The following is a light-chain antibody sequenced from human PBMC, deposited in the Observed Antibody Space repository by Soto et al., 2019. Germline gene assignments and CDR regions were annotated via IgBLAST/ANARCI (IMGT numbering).Light chain of an antibody. CDR2: DAS. V-gene: IGKV1-33*01. CDR3: QQYDVFPLT. Sequence: IQLTQTQSSLSASVGDSVTITCQASQDINIYLNWYQQTPGKAPKLLIYDASDLETGVPSRFSGTGSETDFTFTITSLQPEDAATYYCQQYDVFPLTSGGGAKVDVK. J-gene: IGKJ4*01. CDR1: QDINIY.